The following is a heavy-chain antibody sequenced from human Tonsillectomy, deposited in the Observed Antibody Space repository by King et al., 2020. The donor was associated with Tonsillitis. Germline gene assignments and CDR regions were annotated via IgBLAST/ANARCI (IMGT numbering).Heavy chain of an antibody. CDR1: GFTFSSYG. J-gene: IGHJ4*02. D-gene: IGHD6-13*01. CDR2: IRYDGSNK. Sequence: QVQLVESGGGVVQPGGSLRLSCAASGFTFSSYGMHWVRQAPGKGLEWVAFIRYDGSNKYYADSVKGRFTISRDNSKNTLYLQMNSLRAEDTAVYYCAILWGAEVGSWYDYFDYLGQGTLVTVSS. CDR3: AILWGAEVGSWYDYFDY. V-gene: IGHV3-30*02.